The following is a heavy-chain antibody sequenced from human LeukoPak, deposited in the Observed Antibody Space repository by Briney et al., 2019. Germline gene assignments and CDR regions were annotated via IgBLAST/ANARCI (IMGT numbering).Heavy chain of an antibody. D-gene: IGHD4-23*01. V-gene: IGHV1-24*01. Sequence: ASVKVSCKVSGYTLTELSMHWVRQAPGKGLEWMGGFDPEDGETINAQKFQGRVTMTEDTSTDTACMELSSLRSEDTAVYYCASMTTVVTGVDYWGQGTLVTVSS. CDR3: ASMTTVVTGVDY. J-gene: IGHJ4*02. CDR2: FDPEDGET. CDR1: GYTLTELS.